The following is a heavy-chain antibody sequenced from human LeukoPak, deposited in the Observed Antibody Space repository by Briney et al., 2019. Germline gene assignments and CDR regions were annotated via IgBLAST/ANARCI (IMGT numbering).Heavy chain of an antibody. V-gene: IGHV4-34*01. J-gene: IGHJ4*02. Sequence: SETLSLTCAVYGGPFRDHYWNWIRQSPDKGLEWIGEISHSGSTNYNPSLKSRVTISVDTSENQFSLNLNSVTAADTAVYYCARGPGLSVISTVSTFDYWGQGTLVTVSS. CDR3: ARGPGLSVISTVSTFDY. CDR2: ISHSGST. D-gene: IGHD4-17*01. CDR1: GGPFRDHY.